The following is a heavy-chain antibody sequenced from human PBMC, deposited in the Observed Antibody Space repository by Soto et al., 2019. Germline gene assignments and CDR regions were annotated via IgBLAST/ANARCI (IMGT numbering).Heavy chain of an antibody. CDR1: GGSISSYH. CDR3: ARRDWLLSYFDY. Sequence: QVQLQESGPGLVKPSETLSLTCTVSGGSISSYHWSWIRQPPGKGLEWIGYISYSGSTNYNPSLWSRVTISVDTSKNQFSLKLSSVTAADTAVYYCARRDWLLSYFDYWGHGPLVTVSS. V-gene: IGHV4-59*08. CDR2: ISYSGST. D-gene: IGHD3-9*01. J-gene: IGHJ4*01.